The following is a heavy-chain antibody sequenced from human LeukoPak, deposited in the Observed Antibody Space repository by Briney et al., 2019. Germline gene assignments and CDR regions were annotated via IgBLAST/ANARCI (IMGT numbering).Heavy chain of an antibody. CDR1: GFTFSSYA. Sequence: GGSLRLSCAASGFTFSSYAMSWVRQAPGKGLEWVSAISGSGGSTYYADSVKCRFTISRDNSKNTLYLQMNSLRAEDTAVYYCANYLLSGSTVTTSQGFDYWGQGALVTVSS. CDR3: ANYLLSGSTVTTSQGFDY. D-gene: IGHD4-11*01. V-gene: IGHV3-23*01. J-gene: IGHJ4*02. CDR2: ISGSGGST.